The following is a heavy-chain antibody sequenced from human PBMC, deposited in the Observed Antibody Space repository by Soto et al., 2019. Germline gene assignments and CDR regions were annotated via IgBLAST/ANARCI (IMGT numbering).Heavy chain of an antibody. CDR2: ISSSSSTI. V-gene: IGHV3-48*02. J-gene: IGHJ3*02. CDR3: ARYYYYDSEADAFAI. Sequence: PGGSLRLSCAASGLTFSSYSMTWARQAPGKGLEWVSYISSSSSTIYYADSVKGRFTISRDNAKNSLYLQMNSLRDEDTAVYYCARYYYYDSEADAFAIWGQGTMVT. CDR1: GLTFSSYS. D-gene: IGHD3-22*01.